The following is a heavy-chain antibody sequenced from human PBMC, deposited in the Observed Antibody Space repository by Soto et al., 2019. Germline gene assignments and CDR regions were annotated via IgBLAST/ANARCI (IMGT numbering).Heavy chain of an antibody. J-gene: IGHJ5*02. CDR2: IYYSGST. CDR1: GGSISTYY. Sequence: PSETLYLPYTVSGGSISTYYWSWIRQPPGKGLEWIGYIYYSGSTNYNPSLKSRVTISVDTSKNQFSLKLSSVTAADTAVYYCARVLFGRGNWFDPWGQGTLVTVS. V-gene: IGHV4-59*01. D-gene: IGHD3-3*01. CDR3: ARVLFGRGNWFDP.